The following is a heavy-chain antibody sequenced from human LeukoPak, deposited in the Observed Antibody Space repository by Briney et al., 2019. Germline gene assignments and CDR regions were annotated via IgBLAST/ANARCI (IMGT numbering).Heavy chain of an antibody. CDR3: AKGVYQFYGSGSYTLDF. J-gene: IGHJ4*02. Sequence: GGSLRLSCAASGFTFSSYWMSWVRQAPGKGLEWVANIKQDGSEKYYVDSVKGRFTISRDNAKNTLNLQMNRLRAEDTAVYYCAKGVYQFYGSGSYTLDFWGQGTQVTVSS. CDR2: IKQDGSEK. D-gene: IGHD3-10*01. V-gene: IGHV3-7*03. CDR1: GFTFSSYW.